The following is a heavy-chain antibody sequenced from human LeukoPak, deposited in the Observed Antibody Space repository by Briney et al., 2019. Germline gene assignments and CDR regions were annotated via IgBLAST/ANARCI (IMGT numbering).Heavy chain of an antibody. D-gene: IGHD2-21*02. J-gene: IGHJ6*02. CDR1: GGSFSGYY. CDR3: ARGGVVTAILRRYYGMDV. CDR2: INHSGST. V-gene: IGHV4-34*01. Sequence: SETLSLTCAVYGGSFSGYYWSWIRQPPGKGLEWIGEINHSGSTNCNRSLKSRVTISVDTSKNQFSLKLSSVTAADTAVYYCARGGVVTAILRRYYGMDVWGQGTTVTVSS.